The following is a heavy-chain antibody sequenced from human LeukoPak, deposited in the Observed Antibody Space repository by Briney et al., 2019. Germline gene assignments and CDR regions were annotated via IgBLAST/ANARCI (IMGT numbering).Heavy chain of an antibody. J-gene: IGHJ3*02. CDR3: ATTTSGGDAFDI. V-gene: IGHV4-39*01. D-gene: IGHD1-26*01. CDR1: GGSISSSSYY. Sequence: SETLSLTCTVSGGSISSSSYYWGWIRQPPGKGLEWIGSIYYSGSTYYNPSLKSRVTISVDTSKNQFSLKLSSVTAADTAVYYCATTTSGGDAFDIWGQGTMVTVSS. CDR2: IYYSGST.